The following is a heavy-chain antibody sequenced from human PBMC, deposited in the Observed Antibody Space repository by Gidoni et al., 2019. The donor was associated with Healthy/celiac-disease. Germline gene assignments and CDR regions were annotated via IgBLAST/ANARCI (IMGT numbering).Heavy chain of an antibody. CDR3: ARVGITVTTFWYFDL. V-gene: IGHV1-2*01. CDR1: GYTFTGYY. CDR2: INPNRCGT. J-gene: IGHJ2*01. D-gene: IGHD4-17*01. Sequence: VQLVQSGAEVKKPGASVKVSCKASGYTFTGYYMHWVRQATGQGLEGMGWINPNRCGTNYAQKCHGRVTSTRDTSISTADMELSRLRSDDTAGYYCARVGITVTTFWYFDLCGLGTLVTVSS.